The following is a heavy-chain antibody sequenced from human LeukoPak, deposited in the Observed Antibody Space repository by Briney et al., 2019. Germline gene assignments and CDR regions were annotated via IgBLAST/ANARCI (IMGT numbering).Heavy chain of an antibody. V-gene: IGHV4-39*07. CDR2: IYYSGST. CDR3: ARGRSTYYYDSPFDY. Sequence: PSETLSLTCTVSGGSISSSSYYWGWIRQPPGKGLEWIGSIYYSGSTYYNPSLKSRVTISVDTSKNQFSLKLSSVTAADTAVYYCARGRSTYYYDSPFDYWGQGTLVTVSS. D-gene: IGHD3-22*01. CDR1: GGSISSSSYY. J-gene: IGHJ4*02.